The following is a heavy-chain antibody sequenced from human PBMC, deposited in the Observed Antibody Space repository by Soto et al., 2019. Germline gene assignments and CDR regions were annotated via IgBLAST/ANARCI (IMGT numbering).Heavy chain of an antibody. J-gene: IGHJ4*02. CDR3: ARDPGIPGLTDY. CDR1: GFTFSSYG. D-gene: IGHD1-20*01. V-gene: IGHV3-33*01. CDR2: IWYDGSNK. Sequence: QVQLVESGGGVVQPGRSLRLSCAASGFTFSSYGMHWVRQAPGKGLEWVAVIWYDGSNKYYADSVKGRFTISRDNSKNTLYLQMNSLRAEDTAVYYCARDPGIPGLTDYWGQGTLVTVSS.